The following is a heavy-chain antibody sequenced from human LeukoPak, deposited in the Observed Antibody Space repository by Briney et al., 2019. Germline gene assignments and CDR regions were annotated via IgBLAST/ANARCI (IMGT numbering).Heavy chain of an antibody. V-gene: IGHV1-24*01. CDR3: ATDINGYYGSGSYSP. CDR1: GYILTELS. D-gene: IGHD3-10*01. CDR2: FDPEDGET. J-gene: IGHJ5*02. Sequence: ASVKVSCKVSGYILTELSMHWVRQAPGKGLEWMGGFDPEDGETIYAQKFQGRVTMTEDTSTDTAYMELSSLRSEDTAVYYCATDINGYYGSGSYSPWGQGTLVTVSS.